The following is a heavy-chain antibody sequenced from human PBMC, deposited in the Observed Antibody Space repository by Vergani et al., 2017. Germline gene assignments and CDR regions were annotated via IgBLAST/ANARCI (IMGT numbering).Heavy chain of an antibody. J-gene: IGHJ6*02. V-gene: IGHV4-38-2*02. Sequence: QVQLQESGPGLVKPSETLSLTCAVSGFSIDNGYYWDWIRQPPGKGLEWIGSIYRTGRTHFNPSLKSRVTISVDTSNNHFSLRLNSLTAADTAVYFCVRELSYYYGSGSDDYNPYYYEGMDVWGPGTTVTVSS. CDR2: IYRTGRT. CDR1: GFSIDNGYY. CDR3: VRELSYYYGSGSDDYNPYYYEGMDV. D-gene: IGHD3-10*01.